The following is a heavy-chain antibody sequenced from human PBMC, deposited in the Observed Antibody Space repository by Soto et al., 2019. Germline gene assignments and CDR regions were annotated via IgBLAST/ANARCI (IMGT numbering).Heavy chain of an antibody. D-gene: IGHD2-2*01. CDR3: AAGVFWDCSSTSCPPGDYYGMDV. J-gene: IGHJ6*02. CDR2: IVVGSGNT. Sequence: SVKVSCKASGFTFTSSAVQWVRQARGQRLEWIGWIVVGSGNTNYAQKFQGRVTITRDMSTSTAYMELSSLRSEDTAVYYCAAGVFWDCSSTSCPPGDYYGMDVWGQGTTVTVSS. CDR1: GFTFTSSA. V-gene: IGHV1-58*01.